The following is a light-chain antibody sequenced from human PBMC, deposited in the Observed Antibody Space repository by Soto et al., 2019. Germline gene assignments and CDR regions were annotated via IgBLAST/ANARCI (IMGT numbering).Light chain of an antibody. Sequence: DIQMTQSPSSLSASVGDRVTITCRASKSINKYLNWYQQKPGKAPKLLIYAASTLQSGVTSRFSGSGSGTDFTLTISSLQPEDFATYFCQQLNSYPLTFGQGTRLEIK. CDR2: AAS. J-gene: IGKJ5*01. V-gene: IGKV1-39*01. CDR1: KSINKY. CDR3: QQLNSYPLT.